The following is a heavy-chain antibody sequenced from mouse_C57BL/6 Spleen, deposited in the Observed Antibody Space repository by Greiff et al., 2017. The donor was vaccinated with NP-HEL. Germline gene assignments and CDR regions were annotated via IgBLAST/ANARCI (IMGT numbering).Heavy chain of an antibody. D-gene: IGHD1-1*01. CDR2: IDPETGGT. CDR1: GYTFTDYE. Sequence: QVQLQQSGAELVRPGASVTLSCKASGYTFTDYEMHWVKQTPVHGLEWIGAIDPETGGTAYNQKFKGKAILTADKSSSTAYMELRSLTSEDSAVYYCTRGNYYGSSRDWYFDVWGTGTTVTVSS. CDR3: TRGNYYGSSRDWYFDV. J-gene: IGHJ1*03. V-gene: IGHV1-15*01.